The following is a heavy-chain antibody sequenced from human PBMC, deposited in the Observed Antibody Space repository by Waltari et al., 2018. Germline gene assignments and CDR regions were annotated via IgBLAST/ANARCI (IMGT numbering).Heavy chain of an antibody. D-gene: IGHD2-2*01. CDR3: ARASAHADFFDY. CDR2: IYHSGST. J-gene: IGHJ4*02. Sequence: QLQLQESGSGLVKPSQTLSLTCAVSGGSISSGGYSWSWIRQPPGKGLEWIGYIYHSGSTYYNPSLNSRVTISVARSKNQFSLKLSSVTAADTAVYYCARASAHADFFDYWGQGTLVTVSS. CDR1: GGSISSGGYS. V-gene: IGHV4-30-2*01.